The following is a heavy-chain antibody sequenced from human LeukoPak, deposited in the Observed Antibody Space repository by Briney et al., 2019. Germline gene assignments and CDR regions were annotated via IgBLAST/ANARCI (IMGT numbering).Heavy chain of an antibody. CDR3: ARELVAATRSGWFDP. Sequence: GASVKVSCKASGYTFTSYGISWVRQAPGQGLEWMGGVIPIFGTANYAQKFQGRVTITADESTSTAYMELSSLRSEDTAVYYCARELVAATRSGWFDPWGQGTLVTVSS. CDR2: VIPIFGTA. D-gene: IGHD2-15*01. J-gene: IGHJ5*02. V-gene: IGHV1-69*13. CDR1: GYTFTSYG.